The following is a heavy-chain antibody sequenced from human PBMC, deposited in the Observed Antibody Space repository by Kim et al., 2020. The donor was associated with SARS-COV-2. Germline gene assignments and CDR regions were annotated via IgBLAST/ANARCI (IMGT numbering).Heavy chain of an antibody. CDR3: AKSEFCSGGSCYSPPDY. CDR1: GFTFDDYA. V-gene: IGHV3-9*01. D-gene: IGHD2-15*01. Sequence: GGSLRLSCAASGFTFDDYAMHWVRQAPGKGLEWVSGISWNSGSIGYADSVKGRFTISRDNAKNSLYLQMNSLRAEDTALYNCAKSEFCSGGSCYSPPDYWGQGTLVTVSS. J-gene: IGHJ4*02. CDR2: ISWNSGSI.